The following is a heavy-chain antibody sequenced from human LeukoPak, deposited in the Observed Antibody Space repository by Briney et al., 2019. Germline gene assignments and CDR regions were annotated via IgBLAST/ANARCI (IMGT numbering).Heavy chain of an antibody. CDR2: IKQDGSEQ. CDR3: ARPLMYYYGSETYFWFDP. CDR1: GFTFTTYW. V-gene: IGHV3-7*01. D-gene: IGHD3-10*01. Sequence: PGGSLRLSCAASGFTFTTYWMGWVRQAPGKGPEWVANIKQDGSEQYYVDSVKGRFTISRDNAKNSLSLQMNSLRAEDTAVYYCARPLMYYYGSETYFWFDPWGQGTLVTVSS. J-gene: IGHJ5*02.